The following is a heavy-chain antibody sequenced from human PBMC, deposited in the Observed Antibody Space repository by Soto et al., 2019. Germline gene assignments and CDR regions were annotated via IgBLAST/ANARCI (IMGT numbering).Heavy chain of an antibody. CDR3: AKDGTMIAGEHFDY. CDR1: GFIFSNFG. Sequence: VQLVESGGGVVQPGRSLRLSCAASGFIFSNFGMHWVRQAPGKGLEWVSAISGSGGSTYYADSVKGRFTISRDNSKNTLYLQMNSLRAEDTAVYYCAKDGTMIAGEHFDYWGQGTLVTVSS. V-gene: IGHV3-23*04. CDR2: ISGSGGST. D-gene: IGHD3-22*01. J-gene: IGHJ4*02.